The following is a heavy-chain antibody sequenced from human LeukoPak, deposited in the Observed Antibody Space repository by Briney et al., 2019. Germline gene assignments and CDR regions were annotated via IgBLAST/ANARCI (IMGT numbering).Heavy chain of an antibody. CDR2: IYYSGST. D-gene: IGHD4-11*01. V-gene: IGHV4-59*01. J-gene: IGHJ4*02. CDR1: GGSISGCY. CDR3: ARLRGNYFPDY. Sequence: KPSETLSLTCTVSGGSISGCYWTWIRQPPGKGLEWIGYIYYSGSTNYNPSLKSRVTISVDTSKNQFSLRLSSVTAADTAVYYCARLRGNYFPDYWGQGTLVTVSS.